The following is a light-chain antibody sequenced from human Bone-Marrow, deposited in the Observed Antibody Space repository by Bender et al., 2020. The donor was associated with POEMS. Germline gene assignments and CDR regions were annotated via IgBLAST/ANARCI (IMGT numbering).Light chain of an antibody. J-gene: IGLJ3*02. CDR3: CSYAGSSTWV. Sequence: QSALTQPASVSGSPGQSITISCTGSSGDIGNYVLVSWYQHHPGKAPKLILYEVTKRPSGVSGRFSGSKSGNTASLTISGLQAEDEADYYCCSYAGSSTWVFGGGTKLTVL. CDR2: EVT. CDR1: SGDIGNYVL. V-gene: IGLV2-23*02.